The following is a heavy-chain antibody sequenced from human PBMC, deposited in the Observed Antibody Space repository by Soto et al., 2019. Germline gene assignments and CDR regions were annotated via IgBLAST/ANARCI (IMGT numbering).Heavy chain of an antibody. CDR1: GFTFSSYS. CDR3: ARVEFTYCGGDCYSGVDDY. D-gene: IGHD2-21*01. CDR2: ISSSSSTI. V-gene: IGHV3-48*01. Sequence: EVQLVESGGGLVQPGGSLRLSCAASGFTFSSYSMNWFRQAPVKGLEWVSYISSSSSTIYYADSVKGRFTISRDNAKNSLYLQMNSLRAEDTAVYYCARVEFTYCGGDCYSGVDDYWGQGTLVTVSS. J-gene: IGHJ4*02.